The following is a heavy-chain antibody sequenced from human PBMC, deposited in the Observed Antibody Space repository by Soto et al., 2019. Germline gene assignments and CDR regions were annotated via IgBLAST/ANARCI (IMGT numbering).Heavy chain of an antibody. Sequence: QVQLQESGPGLVKPSQTLSLTCTVSDGSISSGGYYWSWIRQHPGKGLEWIGYIYYSGSTYYNPSLKSRVSISVDTSKNQFSLKMNSVTAADTAVYYCARFRGSSGWYLGDTGAFDIWGQGTMVTVSS. V-gene: IGHV4-31*03. CDR3: ARFRGSSGWYLGDTGAFDI. CDR1: DGSISSGGYY. CDR2: IYYSGST. J-gene: IGHJ3*02. D-gene: IGHD6-19*01.